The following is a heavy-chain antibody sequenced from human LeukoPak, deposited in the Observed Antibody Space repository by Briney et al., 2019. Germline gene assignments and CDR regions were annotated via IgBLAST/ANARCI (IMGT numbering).Heavy chain of an antibody. CDR1: GGSISSSNHH. CDR3: ARGGYSYGI. D-gene: IGHD5-18*01. CDR2: IYYSGST. Sequence: KSSETLSLTCTVSGGSISSSNHHWDWIRQPPGKGLEWIGYIYYSGSTYYNPSLKSRVTISVDTSKNQFSLKLSSVTAADTAVYYCARGGYSYGIWGQGTLVTVSS. V-gene: IGHV4-30-4*08. J-gene: IGHJ4*02.